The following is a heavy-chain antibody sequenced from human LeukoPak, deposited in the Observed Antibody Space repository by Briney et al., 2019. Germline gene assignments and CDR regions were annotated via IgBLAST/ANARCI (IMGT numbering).Heavy chain of an antibody. CDR3: ARASSSWYGYYYGMDV. J-gene: IGHJ6*02. Sequence: GRSLILSCAASGFTFSSYGMHWVRQAPGKGLEWVAVIWYDGSNKYYADSVKGRFTISRDNSKNTLYLQMNSLRPEDTAVYYCARASSSWYGYYYGMDVWGQGTTVTVSS. CDR2: IWYDGSNK. D-gene: IGHD6-13*01. V-gene: IGHV3-33*01. CDR1: GFTFSSYG.